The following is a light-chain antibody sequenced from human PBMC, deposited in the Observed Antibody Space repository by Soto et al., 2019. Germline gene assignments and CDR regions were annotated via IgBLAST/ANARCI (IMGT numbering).Light chain of an antibody. CDR2: DVS. Sequence: QSALTQPRSVSGSPGQSVTISCTGTSSDVGGYNYVSWYQQHPGKAPKLMIYDVSKRPSGVPDRFSGSKSGNTASLTISGLQAEDEADYYCCSYAGSYRAVFGTGTQLTVL. V-gene: IGLV2-11*01. CDR1: SSDVGGYNY. CDR3: CSYAGSYRAV. J-gene: IGLJ1*01.